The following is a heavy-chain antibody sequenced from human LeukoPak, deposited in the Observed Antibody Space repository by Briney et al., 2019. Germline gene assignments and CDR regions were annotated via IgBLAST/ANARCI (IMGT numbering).Heavy chain of an antibody. D-gene: IGHD1-26*01. J-gene: IGHJ6*01. Sequence: PGGSLRLSCAASGFTFSNYAMSWVRQAPGKGLEWVSTISGGGGSTYDADSVKGRFTISSDNSKATLYLQMNSLRAEDTAIYYCAKFREVGANRGLDVWGQGTTVTVSS. V-gene: IGHV3-23*01. CDR1: GFTFSNYA. CDR3: AKFREVGANRGLDV. CDR2: ISGGGGST.